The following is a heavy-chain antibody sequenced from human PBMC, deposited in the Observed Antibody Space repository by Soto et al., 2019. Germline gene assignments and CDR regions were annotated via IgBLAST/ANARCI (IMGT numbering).Heavy chain of an antibody. CDR3: ATSYGSGYRAFDY. Sequence: QVQLVQSGAEVKRPGSSVKVSCKASGDTFSFYSINWVRQAPGLGLEWMGRINPILSMSNYAQRFQGRVTTTADKSTSTAYMDLSSLRSEDTAIYYCATSYGSGYRAFDYWGQGALVTVSS. V-gene: IGHV1-69*02. CDR2: INPILSMS. J-gene: IGHJ4*02. D-gene: IGHD3-10*01. CDR1: GDTFSFYS.